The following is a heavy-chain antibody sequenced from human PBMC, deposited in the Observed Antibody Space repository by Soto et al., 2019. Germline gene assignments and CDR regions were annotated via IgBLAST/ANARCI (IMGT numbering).Heavy chain of an antibody. V-gene: IGHV3-23*01. J-gene: IGHJ4*02. Sequence: GGSHRLSCASSGFTFKNYAMNWVRQAPGKGLEWVATISATGGSTYYADSVKGRFTISRDNSKNTLYLQMNGLRVEDTAVYYCAKDRLAGNFDYWGQGTQVTVSS. CDR3: AKDRLAGNFDY. CDR2: ISATGGST. CDR1: GFTFKNYA.